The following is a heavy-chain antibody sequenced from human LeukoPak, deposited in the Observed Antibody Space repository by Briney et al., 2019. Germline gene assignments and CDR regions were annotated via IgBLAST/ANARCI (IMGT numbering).Heavy chain of an antibody. D-gene: IGHD3-22*01. Sequence: SVKVSCKASGGTFSSYAISWVRQAPGQGLEWMGGIIPIFGTANYAQKFQGRVTITADKSTSTAYMELSSLRSEDTAVYYCARVSLSGGCYDSSGYYLDYWGQGTLVTVSS. CDR3: ARVSLSGGCYDSSGYYLDY. CDR1: GGTFSSYA. V-gene: IGHV1-69*06. CDR2: IIPIFGTA. J-gene: IGHJ4*02.